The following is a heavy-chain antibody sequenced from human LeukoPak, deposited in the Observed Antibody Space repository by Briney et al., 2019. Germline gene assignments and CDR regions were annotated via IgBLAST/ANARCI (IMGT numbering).Heavy chain of an antibody. Sequence: ASVKVSCKASGYTFTSYSISWVRQAPGQGLEWMGWISTYNGNTNYAQKLQGRVTMTTDTSTSTAYMEPRSLRSDDTAVYYCARDYSSGWPNFDYWGQGTLVTVSS. CDR1: GYTFTSYS. D-gene: IGHD6-19*01. V-gene: IGHV1-18*01. CDR3: ARDYSSGWPNFDY. J-gene: IGHJ4*02. CDR2: ISTYNGNT.